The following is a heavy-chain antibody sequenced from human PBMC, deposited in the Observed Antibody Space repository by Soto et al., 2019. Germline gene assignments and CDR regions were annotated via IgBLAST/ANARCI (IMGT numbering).Heavy chain of an antibody. CDR3: AKDREQQLVRGWFDP. CDR2: ISYDGNNK. V-gene: IGHV3-30*18. CDR1: GLTLSDYG. J-gene: IGHJ5*02. D-gene: IGHD6-13*01. Sequence: ESGGGVVQPGRSLRLSCAASGLTLSDYGVHWVRQAPGKGLEWVAVISYDGNNKYYADSVQGRFTISRDNSKNTLYLQMNSLRAEDTAVYYCAKDREQQLVRGWFDPWGPGTLVIVSS.